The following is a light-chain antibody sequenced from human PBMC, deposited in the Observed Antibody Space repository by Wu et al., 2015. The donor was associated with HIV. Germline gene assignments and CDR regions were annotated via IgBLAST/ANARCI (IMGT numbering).Light chain of an antibody. J-gene: IGKJ4*01. CDR3: QQYGSSPLT. CDR1: QSINSNY. Sequence: ESVLTQSPGTLSLSPGERATLSCRASQSINSNYLAWYQQKPGQAPRLLIYGASSRATGIPDRFSGSGSGTDFTLTISRLEPEDFAVYYCQQYGSSPLTFGGGTKVEDQT. V-gene: IGKV3-20*01. CDR2: GAS.